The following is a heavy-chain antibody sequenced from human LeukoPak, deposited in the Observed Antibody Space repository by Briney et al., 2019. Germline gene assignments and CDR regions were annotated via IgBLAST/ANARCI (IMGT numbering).Heavy chain of an antibody. D-gene: IGHD5-12*01. Sequence: SVKISCKASGGTFSDYAISWVRQAPGQGLEWMGRIIPAFGVVDYAQRFQGRVTITTDESTSTAYMDLTSLRSEDTAVYYCARNAYEFDYWGQGTLVTVSS. CDR3: ARNAYEFDY. CDR2: IIPAFGVV. V-gene: IGHV1-69*05. J-gene: IGHJ4*02. CDR1: GGTFSDYA.